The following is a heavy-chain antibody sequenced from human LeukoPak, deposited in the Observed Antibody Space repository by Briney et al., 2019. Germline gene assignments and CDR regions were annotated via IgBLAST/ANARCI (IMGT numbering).Heavy chain of an antibody. J-gene: IGHJ4*02. CDR1: GFTFGSYS. CDR2: ISSSSSYI. V-gene: IGHV3-21*01. Sequence: GGSLRLSCAASGFTFGSYSMNWVRQAPGKGLEWVSSISSSSSYIYYADSVKGRFTISRDNAKNSLYLQMNSLRAEDTAVYYCARDFYSSSPGAFDYWGQGTLVTVSS. CDR3: ARDFYSSSPGAFDY. D-gene: IGHD6-6*01.